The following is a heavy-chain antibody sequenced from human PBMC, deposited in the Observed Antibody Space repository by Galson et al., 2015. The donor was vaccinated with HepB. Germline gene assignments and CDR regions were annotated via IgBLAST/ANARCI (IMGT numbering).Heavy chain of an antibody. CDR3: ARDARPRYGPLPGFHVFDY. CDR2: ISFTNNFI. Sequence: SLRLSCAASGFTFSGYSMNWVRQAPGKGLEWVSSISFTNNFINYEDSVKGRFTISVDKAKNSLYLHMSSLRAEDTAVYYCARDARPRYGPLPGFHVFDYWGQGILVAVSS. D-gene: IGHD3-9*01. V-gene: IGHV3-21*01. J-gene: IGHJ4*02. CDR1: GFTFSGYS.